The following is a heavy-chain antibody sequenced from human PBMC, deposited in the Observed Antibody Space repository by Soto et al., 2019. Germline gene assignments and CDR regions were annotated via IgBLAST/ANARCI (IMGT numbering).Heavy chain of an antibody. CDR2: INPKSGDT. V-gene: IGHV1-2*04. D-gene: IGHD4-17*01. Sequence: ASVKVSCKASGYTFRDYYMQWVRQAPGQGLELMGWINPKSGDTSYAQKFQGWVTMTRDTSISTGYMELSRLRSDDTAVYYCARVKDADYRNWFDPWGQGTLVTVYS. J-gene: IGHJ5*02. CDR1: GYTFRDYY. CDR3: ARVKDADYRNWFDP.